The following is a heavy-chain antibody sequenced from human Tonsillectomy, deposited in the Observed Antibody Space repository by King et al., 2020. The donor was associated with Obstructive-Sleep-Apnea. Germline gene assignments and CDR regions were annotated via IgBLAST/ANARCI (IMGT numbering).Heavy chain of an antibody. CDR2: ISYDGSNK. Sequence: VQLVESGGGVVQPGRSLRLSCEASGFTFSTYALHWVRQAPGKGLEWVAIISYDGSNKYYADSVKGRFTISRDNSENTLYLQMHSLRAEDTAVYYCARDINYNILAVYYGNFDSWGQGTLVTVSS. D-gene: IGHD3-9*01. J-gene: IGHJ4*02. CDR3: ARDINYNILAVYYGNFDS. CDR1: GFTFSTYA. V-gene: IGHV3-30-3*01.